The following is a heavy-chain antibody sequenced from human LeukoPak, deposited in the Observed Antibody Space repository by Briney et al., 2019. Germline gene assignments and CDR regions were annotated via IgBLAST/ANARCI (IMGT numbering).Heavy chain of an antibody. J-gene: IGHJ4*02. CDR2: ISSDGSSA. Sequence: GGSLRLSCAASGFTFSSSNMNWVRQAPGKGLVWVSRISSDGSSATYADSVKGRFTISRDNAKNTLYVQMNSLRAEDTAVYYCARVVYCSTTSCPLEYWGQGTLVTVSS. D-gene: IGHD2-2*01. CDR1: GFTFSSSN. V-gene: IGHV3-74*01. CDR3: ARVVYCSTTSCPLEY.